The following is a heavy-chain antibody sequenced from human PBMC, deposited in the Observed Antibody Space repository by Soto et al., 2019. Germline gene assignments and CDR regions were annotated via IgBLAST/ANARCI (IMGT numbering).Heavy chain of an antibody. J-gene: IGHJ4*02. CDR3: TSLYFGH. V-gene: IGHV3-15*01. CDR2: IKSKADGGTT. Sequence: EVQLVESGGDLVKPGGSLRLSCEASEFTFANAWISWVRQAPGKGLEWVGRIKSKADGGTTDYAAPVKGRFTISRDESQNTLYLQMNSLKTEDTAVYDCTSLYFGHWGQGTLVTVSS. CDR1: EFTFANAW.